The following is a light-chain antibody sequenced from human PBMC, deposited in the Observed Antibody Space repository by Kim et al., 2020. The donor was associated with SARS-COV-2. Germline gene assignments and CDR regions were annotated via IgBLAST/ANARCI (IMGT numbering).Light chain of an antibody. CDR2: QDS. CDR1: KLGDKY. CDR3: QAWASSTAVV. J-gene: IGLJ2*01. V-gene: IGLV3-1*01. Sequence: SYELTQPPSVSVSPGQTASITCSGDKLGDKYACWYQQKPGQSPVLVIYQDSKRPSGIPARFSGSNSGNTATLTISGTQAMDEADYYCQAWASSTAVVFGGGTQLTVL.